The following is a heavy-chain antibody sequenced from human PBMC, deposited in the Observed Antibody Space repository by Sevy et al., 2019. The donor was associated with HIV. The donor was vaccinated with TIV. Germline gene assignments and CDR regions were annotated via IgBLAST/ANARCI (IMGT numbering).Heavy chain of an antibody. CDR1: GYTFTGFH. CDR3: VSGRNTGSYPY. V-gene: IGHV1-2*06. D-gene: IGHD3-9*01. Sequence: ASVKVSCKASGYTFTGFHMHWVRQAPGQGLEWMGRINRNSGATNCAQKFQGRVTMTSDTSINATYMELSGLRSDDTAVYYCVSGRNTGSYPYWGQGALVTVSS. J-gene: IGHJ4*02. CDR2: INRNSGAT.